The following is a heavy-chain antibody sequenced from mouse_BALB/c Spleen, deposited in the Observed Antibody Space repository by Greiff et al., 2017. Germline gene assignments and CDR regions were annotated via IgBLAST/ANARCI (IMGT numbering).Heavy chain of an antibody. Sequence: VQLKESGAELVKPGASVKLSCTASGFNIKDTYMHWVKQRPEQGLEWIGRIDPANGNTKYDPKFQGKATITADTSSNTAYLQLSSLTSEDTAVYYCAREWVYYGNFDWFAYWGQGTLVTVSA. CDR3: AREWVYYGNFDWFAY. CDR1: GFNIKDTY. CDR2: IDPANGNT. D-gene: IGHD2-1*01. V-gene: IGHV14-3*02. J-gene: IGHJ3*01.